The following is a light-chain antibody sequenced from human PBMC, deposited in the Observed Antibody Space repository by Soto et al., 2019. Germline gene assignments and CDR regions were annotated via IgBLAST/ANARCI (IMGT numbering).Light chain of an antibody. CDR2: AAS. J-gene: IGKJ1*01. Sequence: DIQMTQSPSCLSASVGDRVTFTCRARQNINCSLTWYQQNPGQAPKLLIYAASALRSGVSSRFSGSGSATDFTLTISRLQPEDCATYYCQLSHSTPLMIGQGTKVDIK. CDR1: QNINCS. CDR3: QLSHSTPLM. V-gene: IGKV1-39*01.